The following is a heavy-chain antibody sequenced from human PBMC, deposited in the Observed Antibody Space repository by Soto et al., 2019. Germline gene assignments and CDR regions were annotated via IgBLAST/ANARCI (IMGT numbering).Heavy chain of an antibody. CDR1: GGSFSGYY. D-gene: IGHD6-19*01. J-gene: IGHJ3*02. CDR2: INHSGST. Sequence: NPSETLSLTCAVYGGSFSGYYWSWIRQPPGKGLEWIGEINHSGSTNYNPSLKSRVTISVDTSKNQFSLKLSSVTAADTAVYYCARGRRIAVAGVFDIWGQGTMVTVSS. V-gene: IGHV4-34*01. CDR3: ARGRRIAVAGVFDI.